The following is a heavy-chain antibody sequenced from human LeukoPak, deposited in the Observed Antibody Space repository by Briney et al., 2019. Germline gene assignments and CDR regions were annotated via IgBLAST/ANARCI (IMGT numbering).Heavy chain of an antibody. J-gene: IGHJ4*02. CDR3: ATNDFWSCYHY. Sequence: GASVTVSFTVSGYTLTELSMHWVRQAPGKGRERMGGFDPEDGETIYTQKFQGRVTMTEDTSTDTAYMELSSLRSEDTAVYYCATNDFWSCYHYWGQGTLVTVSS. V-gene: IGHV1-24*01. CDR1: GYTLTELS. CDR2: FDPEDGET. D-gene: IGHD3-3*01.